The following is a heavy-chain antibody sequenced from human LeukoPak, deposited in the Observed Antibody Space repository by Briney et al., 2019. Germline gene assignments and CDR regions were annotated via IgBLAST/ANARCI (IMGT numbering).Heavy chain of an antibody. CDR1: GFTFSDYY. J-gene: IGHJ5*02. CDR3: ARVSVVTAIRDYNWFDP. Sequence: GGSLRLSCAASGFTFSDYYMSWIRQAPGKGLEWVSYISSSGSTINYADSVKGRFTISRDNAKNSLYLQMNSLRAEDTAVYYCARVSVVTAIRDYNWFDPWGQGTLVTVSS. V-gene: IGHV3-11*01. CDR2: ISSSGSTI. D-gene: IGHD2-21*02.